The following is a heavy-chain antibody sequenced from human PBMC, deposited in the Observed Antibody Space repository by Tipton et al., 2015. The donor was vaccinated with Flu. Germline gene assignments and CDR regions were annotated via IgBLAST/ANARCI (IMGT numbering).Heavy chain of an antibody. CDR2: IFTRGSI. D-gene: IGHD1-14*01. V-gene: IGHV4-39*07. J-gene: IGHJ6*03. Sequence: TLSLTCTVSSGSIRSTNYFCAWIRQPPGKRLELIGSIFTRGSIDYNPSLKSRLTMSEDTSKNQFSLKLASVTAADTAVYYCARDNPYYYYYMDVWGKGTTVTVSS. CDR3: ARDNPYYYYYMDV. CDR1: SGSIRSTNYF.